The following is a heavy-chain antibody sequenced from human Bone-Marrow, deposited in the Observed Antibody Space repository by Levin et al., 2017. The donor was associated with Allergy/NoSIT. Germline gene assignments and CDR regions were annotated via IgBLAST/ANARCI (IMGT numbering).Heavy chain of an antibody. Sequence: PGGSLRLSCAASGFTFSSYGMHWVRQAPGKGLEWVAVISYDGSNKYYADSVKGRFTISRDNSKNTLYLQMNSLRAEDTAVYYCAKDGSDDYGDYVYYFDYWGQGTLVTVSS. D-gene: IGHD4-17*01. V-gene: IGHV3-30*18. CDR2: ISYDGSNK. CDR3: AKDGSDDYGDYVYYFDY. CDR1: GFTFSSYG. J-gene: IGHJ4*02.